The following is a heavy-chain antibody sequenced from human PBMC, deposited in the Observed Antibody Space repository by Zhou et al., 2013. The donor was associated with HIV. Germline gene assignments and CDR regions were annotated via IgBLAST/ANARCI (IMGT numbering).Heavy chain of an antibody. V-gene: IGHV1-2*02. J-gene: IGHJ4*02. Sequence: QVQLVQSGAEVKKPGASVKVSCKASGYTFTGYYMHWVRQAPGQGLEWMGWINPNSGGTNYAQKFQGRVTMTRDTSISTAYMELSRLRSDDTAVYYCARDLIDIVATMGLHYFDYWGQGTLVTVSS. CDR3: ARDLIDIVATMGLHYFDY. D-gene: IGHD5-12*01. CDR1: GYTFTGYY. CDR2: INPNSGGT.